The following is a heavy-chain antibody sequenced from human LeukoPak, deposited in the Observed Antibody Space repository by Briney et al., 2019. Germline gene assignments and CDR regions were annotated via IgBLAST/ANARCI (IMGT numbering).Heavy chain of an antibody. J-gene: IGHJ5*02. D-gene: IGHD6-19*01. Sequence: SETLSLTCTVSGGSISSYYWSWIRQPPGKGLEWIGYIYYSGSTNYNPSLKSRVTISVDTSKNQFSLKLSSVTAADTAVYYCAGSSGWFRSWFDPWGQGTLVTVSS. CDR3: AGSSGWFRSWFDP. V-gene: IGHV4-59*01. CDR2: IYYSGST. CDR1: GGSISSYY.